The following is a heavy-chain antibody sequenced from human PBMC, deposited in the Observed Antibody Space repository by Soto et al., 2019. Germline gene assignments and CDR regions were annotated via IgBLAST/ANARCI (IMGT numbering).Heavy chain of an antibody. CDR1: GFTVSSNY. CDR3: ARDPVRGVDAFDI. V-gene: IGHV3-53*01. D-gene: IGHD3-10*02. CDR2: IYSGGST. Sequence: GGSLRLSCAASGFTVSSNYMSWVRQAPGKGLEWVSVIYSGGSTYYADSVKGRFTISRDNSKNTLYLQMNRLRAEDTAVYYCARDPVRGVDAFDIWGQGTMVTVSS. J-gene: IGHJ3*02.